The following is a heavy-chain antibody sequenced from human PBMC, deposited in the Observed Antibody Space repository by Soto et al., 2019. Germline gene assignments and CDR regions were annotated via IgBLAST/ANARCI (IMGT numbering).Heavy chain of an antibody. CDR2: ISAYNGNT. Sequence: ASVKVSCKASGYTFTSYGISWARQAPGQGLEWMGWISAYNGNTNYAQKLQGRVTMTTDTSTSTAYMELRSLRSDDTAVYYCARVPSSGWYFVYWGQGALVTVSS. D-gene: IGHD6-19*01. V-gene: IGHV1-18*01. CDR1: GYTFTSYG. J-gene: IGHJ4*02. CDR3: ARVPSSGWYFVY.